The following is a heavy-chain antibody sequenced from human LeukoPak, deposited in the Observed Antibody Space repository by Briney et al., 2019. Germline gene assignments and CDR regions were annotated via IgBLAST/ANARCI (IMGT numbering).Heavy chain of an antibody. CDR2: ITGDGSGA. CDR1: GFTFSSYG. V-gene: IGHV3-74*01. Sequence: GGSLRLSCAASGFTFSSYGMHWVRQAPGKGLVWVSRITGDGSGATYADSVKGRFTISRDNAKNTVYLQMNSLRDEDTAVYYCARFLMVTAGDYWGQGTPVTVSS. J-gene: IGHJ4*02. CDR3: ARFLMVTAGDY. D-gene: IGHD2-21*02.